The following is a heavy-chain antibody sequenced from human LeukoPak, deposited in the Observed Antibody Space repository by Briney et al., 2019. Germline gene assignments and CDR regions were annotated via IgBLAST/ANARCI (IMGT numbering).Heavy chain of an antibody. Sequence: SETLSLTCTFSGVSTRVYSWTSIRQPPGKGLEWIGYIHYSGSTNYNPSLKSRVIMSVDTSKNQFSLKRSSVTAADTAVYYCAEIRAEAGTFFELWGQGTLVTVSS. CDR3: AEIRAEAGTFFEL. J-gene: IGHJ4*02. D-gene: IGHD6-13*01. CDR2: IHYSGST. CDR1: GVSTRVYS. V-gene: IGHV4-59*01.